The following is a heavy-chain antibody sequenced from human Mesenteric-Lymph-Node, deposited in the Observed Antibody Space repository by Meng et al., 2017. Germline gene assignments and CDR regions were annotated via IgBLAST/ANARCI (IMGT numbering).Heavy chain of an antibody. CDR2: IYSGGST. Sequence: GESLKISCAASGFTFSSYAMHWVRQAPGKGLEWVSAIYSGGSTYYADSVKGRFTISRHNSKNTLYLQMNSLRTEDKAVYYCAGVAYSSGWTRFDYWGQGTLVTVSS. D-gene: IGHD6-19*01. CDR1: GFTFSSYA. CDR3: AGVAYSSGWTRFDY. J-gene: IGHJ4*02. V-gene: IGHV3-53*04.